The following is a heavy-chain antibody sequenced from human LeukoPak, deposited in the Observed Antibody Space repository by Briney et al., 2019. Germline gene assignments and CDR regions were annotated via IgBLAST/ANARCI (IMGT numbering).Heavy chain of an antibody. D-gene: IGHD4-23*01. Sequence: GGSLRLSCAASGFTFSSYAMSWVRQAPGKGLEWVSSISGGGSGGSTYYADSVKGRFTVSRDNSKNTLYLQMNSLRAEDTAVYYCAKDTSFGGYFDYWGQGTLVTVSS. J-gene: IGHJ4*02. CDR3: AKDTSFGGYFDY. CDR2: ISGGGSGGST. V-gene: IGHV3-23*01. CDR1: GFTFSSYA.